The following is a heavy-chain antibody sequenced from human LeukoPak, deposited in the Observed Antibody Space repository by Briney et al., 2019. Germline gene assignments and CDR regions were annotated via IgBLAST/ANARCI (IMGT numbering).Heavy chain of an antibody. D-gene: IGHD3-3*01. V-gene: IGHV4-30-4*01. J-gene: IGHJ4*02. CDR3: ARGGSNYDFWGGSQGYYFDY. CDR1: GGSFSGYY. Sequence: SSETLSLTCAVYGGSFSGYYWSWIRQPPGKGLEWIGYIYYSGSTYYNPSLKSRVTISVDTSKNQFSLKLSSVTAADTAVYYCARGGSNYDFWGGSQGYYFDYWGQGTLVTVSS. CDR2: IYYSGST.